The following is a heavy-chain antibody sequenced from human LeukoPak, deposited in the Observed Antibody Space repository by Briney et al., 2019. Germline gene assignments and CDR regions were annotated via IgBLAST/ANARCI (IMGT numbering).Heavy chain of an antibody. D-gene: IGHD2-15*01. V-gene: IGHV1-2*02. CDR3: ARGIIGYYFDY. J-gene: IGHJ4*02. CDR2: IHPNSGGT. CDR1: GYTFTDYY. Sequence: ASVKVSCKASGYTFTDYYMNWVRQAPGPGLEWMGWIHPNSGGTNYAQKFQGRVTMTRDTSISTAYMELSRLTFDDTAVYCCARGIIGYYFDYWGQGTLVTVSS.